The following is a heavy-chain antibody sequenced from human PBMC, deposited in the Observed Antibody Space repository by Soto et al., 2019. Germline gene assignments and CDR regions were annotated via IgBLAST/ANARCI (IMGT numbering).Heavy chain of an antibody. V-gene: IGHV3-23*01. CDR3: ARVSNLEFCTRSSCLYYFDH. J-gene: IGHJ4*02. D-gene: IGHD2-2*01. CDR2: ISDSGST. CDR1: GFTFNNYA. Sequence: SLRLSCAASGFTFNNYALSWVRQPPGKGLEWISTISDSGSTYYADSVKGRFIISRDNSRSTVYLQVYSLGAEDTALYFCARVSNLEFCTRSSCLYYFDHWGQETRVTVTS.